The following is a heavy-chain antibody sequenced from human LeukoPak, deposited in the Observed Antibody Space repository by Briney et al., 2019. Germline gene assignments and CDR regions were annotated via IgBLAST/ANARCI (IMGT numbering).Heavy chain of an antibody. CDR2: IYYSGST. D-gene: IGHD5-12*01. CDR1: GGSISSYY. V-gene: IGHV4-59*01. CDR3: ARARDSGYDSDAFDI. J-gene: IGHJ3*02. Sequence: SETLSLTCTVSGGSISSYYGSWIRQPAGKGLGWIGYIYYSGSTNYNPSLKSRVTISVDTSKNQFSLKLSSVTAADTAVYYCARARDSGYDSDAFDIWGQGTMVTVSS.